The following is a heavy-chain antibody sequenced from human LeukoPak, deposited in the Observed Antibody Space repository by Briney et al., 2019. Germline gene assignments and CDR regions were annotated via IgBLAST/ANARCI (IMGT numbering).Heavy chain of an antibody. CDR3: ATEVEYDSNGYLVDY. V-gene: IGHV1-24*01. CDR2: FDLDDDER. D-gene: IGHD3-22*01. J-gene: IGHJ4*02. CDR1: GSTLSEFA. Sequence: ASVKVSCKVSGSTLSEFAIHWVRQAPGKGLEWMGGFDLDDDERRYSEKFQDRVTMTEDTSTDTAYMFLSSLRSEDTAVYYCATEVEYDSNGYLVDYWGQGTLVTVSS.